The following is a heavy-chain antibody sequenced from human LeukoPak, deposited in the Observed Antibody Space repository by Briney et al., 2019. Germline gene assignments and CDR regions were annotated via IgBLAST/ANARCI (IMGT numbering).Heavy chain of an antibody. CDR1: GGTFSSYA. V-gene: IGHV1-69*13. CDR2: IIPIFGTA. D-gene: IGHD2-2*01. Sequence: ASVKVSCKASGGTFSSYAISWVRQAPGQGLEWMGGIIPIFGTANYAQKFQGRVTITADESTSTAYMELSSLRSEDTAVYYCAREVVVVPAAIDLYYYYGMDVWGQGTTVTVSS. CDR3: AREVVVVPAAIDLYYYYGMDV. J-gene: IGHJ6*02.